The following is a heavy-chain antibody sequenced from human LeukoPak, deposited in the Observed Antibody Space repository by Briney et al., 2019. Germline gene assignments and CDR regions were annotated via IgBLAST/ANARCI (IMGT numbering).Heavy chain of an antibody. D-gene: IGHD3-22*01. Sequence: PSETLSLTCTVSGGSISSSRYYWGWIRQLPGKGLEWIGSIYYSGRTYYNPSLKSRVTISVDTSKNQFSLKLSSATAADTAVYYCAREGYYDTSASGAFDIWGQGTVVTVSS. J-gene: IGHJ3*02. CDR3: AREGYYDTSASGAFDI. V-gene: IGHV4-39*07. CDR2: IYYSGRT. CDR1: GGSISSSRYY.